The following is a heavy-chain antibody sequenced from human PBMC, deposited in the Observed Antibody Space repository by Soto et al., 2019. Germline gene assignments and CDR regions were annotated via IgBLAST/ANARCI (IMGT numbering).Heavy chain of an antibody. CDR2: IYTSGST. CDR3: ARTYDFWSGSGQYYYGMDV. J-gene: IGHJ6*02. Sequence: SETLSLTCTVSGGSISSYYWSWIRQPAGKGLEWIGRIYTSGSTNYNPSLKSRVTMSVDTSKNQFSLKLSSVTAADTAVYYCARTYDFWSGSGQYYYGMDVWGQGTTVTVSS. V-gene: IGHV4-4*07. D-gene: IGHD3-3*01. CDR1: GGSISSYY.